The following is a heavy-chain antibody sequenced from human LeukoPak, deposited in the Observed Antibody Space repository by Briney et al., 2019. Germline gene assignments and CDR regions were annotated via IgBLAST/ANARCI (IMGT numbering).Heavy chain of an antibody. CDR2: IYTSGST. D-gene: IGHD3-10*01. CDR3: ARDWGRITMVRGARSYYYYGMDV. V-gene: IGHV4-4*07. CDR1: GGSISSYY. Sequence: SETLSLTCTVSGGSISSYYWSWIRQPAGKGLEWIGRIYTSGSTNYNPSLKSRVTMSVDTSKNQFSLKLSSVTAADTAVYYCARDWGRITMVRGARSYYYYGMDVWGQGTTVTVSS. J-gene: IGHJ6*02.